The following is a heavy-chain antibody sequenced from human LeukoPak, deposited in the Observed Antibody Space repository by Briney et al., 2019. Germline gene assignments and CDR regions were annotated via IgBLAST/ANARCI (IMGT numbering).Heavy chain of an antibody. D-gene: IGHD3-3*01. CDR1: GSTLSDQY. Sequence: PGGSLRLSCAASGSTLSDQYIDWVRQAPGKGLEWIARSRNKANSHTTEYAASVKGRFTISRDDSGNLVFLQMNSLKIEDTAIYFCTRDEAESGNTAFDIWGQGTEVTVSS. V-gene: IGHV3-72*01. CDR2: SRNKANSHTT. CDR3: TRDEAESGNTAFDI. J-gene: IGHJ3*02.